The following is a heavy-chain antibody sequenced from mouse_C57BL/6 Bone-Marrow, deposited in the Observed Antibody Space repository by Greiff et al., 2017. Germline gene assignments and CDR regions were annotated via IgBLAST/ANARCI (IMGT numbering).Heavy chain of an antibody. CDR2: IDPETGGT. CDR1: GYTFTDYE. D-gene: IGHD4-1*01. V-gene: IGHV1-15*01. Sequence: QVQLKQSGAELVRPGASVTLSCKASGYTFTDYEMHWVKQTPVHGLEWIGAIDPETGGTAYNQKFKGKAILTADKSSSPAYMELRSLTSEDSAVYYCTRGGKTGTRGYAMDYWGQGSSVTVSS. J-gene: IGHJ4*01. CDR3: TRGGKTGTRGYAMDY.